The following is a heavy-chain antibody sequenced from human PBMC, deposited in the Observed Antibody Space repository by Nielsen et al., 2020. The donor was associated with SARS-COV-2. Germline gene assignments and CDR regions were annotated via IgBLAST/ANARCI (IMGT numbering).Heavy chain of an antibody. CDR2: IYPGDSDT. CDR3: ARHGVLLWFGESYYDY. CDR1: GYSFTSYW. D-gene: IGHD3-10*01. J-gene: IGHJ4*02. Sequence: GESLKISCMGSGYSFTSYWIGWVRQMPGKGLEWMGIIYPGDSDTRYSPSFQGQVTISADKSISTAYLQWSSLKASDTAMYYCARHGVLLWFGESYYDYWGQGTLVTVSS. V-gene: IGHV5-51*01.